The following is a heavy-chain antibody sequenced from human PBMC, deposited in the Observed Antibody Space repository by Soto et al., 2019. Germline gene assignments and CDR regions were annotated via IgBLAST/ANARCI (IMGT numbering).Heavy chain of an antibody. CDR3: TTELTNWGSGGPDAFDI. J-gene: IGHJ3*02. D-gene: IGHD7-27*01. CDR1: GFTFSNAW. V-gene: IGHV3-15*01. CDR2: IKSKTDGGTT. Sequence: GGSLRLSCAASGFTFSNAWMSWVRQAPGKGLEWVGRIKSKTDGGTTDYAAPVKGRFTISRDDSKNTLYLQMNSLKTEDTAVYYCTTELTNWGSGGPDAFDIWGQGTMVTVSS.